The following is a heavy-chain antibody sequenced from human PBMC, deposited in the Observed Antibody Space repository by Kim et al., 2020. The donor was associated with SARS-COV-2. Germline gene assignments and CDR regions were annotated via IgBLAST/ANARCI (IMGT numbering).Heavy chain of an antibody. D-gene: IGHD6-19*01. V-gene: IGHV4-4*02. Sequence: SETLSLTCEVSSGSITSSNWWSWVRQAPGEGLEWIGEIFLGGSTNYNPSLRGRVTMSLDKSKNQFSLKLTSLTAADTAVYYCARVVISGWRQHDYWGPGTLVTVSS. CDR2: IFLGGST. CDR1: SGSITSSNW. J-gene: IGHJ4*02. CDR3: ARVVISGWRQHDY.